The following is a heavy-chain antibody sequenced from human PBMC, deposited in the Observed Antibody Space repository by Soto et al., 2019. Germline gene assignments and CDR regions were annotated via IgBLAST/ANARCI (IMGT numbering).Heavy chain of an antibody. D-gene: IGHD2-15*01. J-gene: IGHJ5*02. Sequence: ASVKVSCKASGYTFTSYGISWVRQAPGQGLEWMGWISAYNGNTNYAQKLQGRVTMTTDTSTSTAYMELRSLRSDDTAVYYCARVRGSGGSCARCSWFDPWGQGTLVTVSS. V-gene: IGHV1-18*04. CDR2: ISAYNGNT. CDR3: ARVRGSGGSCARCSWFDP. CDR1: GYTFTSYG.